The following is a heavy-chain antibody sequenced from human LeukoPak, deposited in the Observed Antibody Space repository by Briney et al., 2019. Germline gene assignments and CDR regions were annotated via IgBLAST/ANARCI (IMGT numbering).Heavy chain of an antibody. V-gene: IGHV3-53*01. CDR2: IYSGGNT. J-gene: IGHJ4*02. Sequence: PGGSLRLSCAASGFTVSSNYMSWVRQAPGKGLEWVSIIYSGGNTYYADSVKGRFTISRDISKNTLYLQMNSLRAEDTAVYYCAKTTRYYYDSSGRLGSNYYFDYWGQGTLVTVSS. D-gene: IGHD3-22*01. CDR1: GFTVSSNY. CDR3: AKTTRYYYDSSGRLGSNYYFDY.